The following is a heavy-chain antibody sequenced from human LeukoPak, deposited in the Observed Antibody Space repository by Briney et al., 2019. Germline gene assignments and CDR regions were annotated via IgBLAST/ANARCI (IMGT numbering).Heavy chain of an antibody. CDR2: IYYSGNT. CDR1: GGSISNYY. J-gene: IGHJ1*01. V-gene: IGHV4-59*01. CDR3: ASSTQDSSGWYRTEYFHH. D-gene: IGHD6-19*01. Sequence: SETLSLTCTVSGGSISNYYWSWIRQPPGKGLEWIGYIYYSGNTNHNPSLKSRVTISVDTSKNQFSLKLSSVTAADTAVYYCASSTQDSSGWYRTEYFHHWGQGTLSPSPQ.